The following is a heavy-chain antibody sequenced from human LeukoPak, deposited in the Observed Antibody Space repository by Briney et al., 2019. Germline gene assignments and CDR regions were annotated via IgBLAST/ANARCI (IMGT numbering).Heavy chain of an antibody. CDR1: PFTSSGHW. D-gene: IGHD1-7*01. CDR2: IKEDGSEK. V-gene: IGHV3-7*01. CDR3: ARNSFAELMLLGSAYGMDV. Sequence: PGGSLRLSCAASPFTSSGHWMSWVRQAPGKGLEWVANIKEDGSEKYYLDSVKGRFTISRDNAKNSLHLQINSLRVEDTAVYYCARNSFAELMLLGSAYGMDVWGQGTTVTVSS. J-gene: IGHJ6*02.